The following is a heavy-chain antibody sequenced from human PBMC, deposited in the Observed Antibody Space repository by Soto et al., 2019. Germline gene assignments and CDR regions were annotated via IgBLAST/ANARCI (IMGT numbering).Heavy chain of an antibody. J-gene: IGHJ4*02. D-gene: IGHD3-22*01. V-gene: IGHV1-69*13. Sequence: ASVKVSCKASGGTFSSYAISWVRQAPGQGLEWMGGIIPIFGTANYAQKFQGGVTITADESTSTAYMELSSLRSEDTAVYYCASSNYYDSSGYYPGEEYFDYWGQGTQGTVS. CDR1: GGTFSSYA. CDR3: ASSNYYDSSGYYPGEEYFDY. CDR2: IIPIFGTA.